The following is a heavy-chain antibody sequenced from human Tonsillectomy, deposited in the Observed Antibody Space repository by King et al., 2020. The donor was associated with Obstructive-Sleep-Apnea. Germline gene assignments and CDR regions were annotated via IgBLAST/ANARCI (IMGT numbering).Heavy chain of an antibody. J-gene: IGHJ4*02. V-gene: IGHV4-39*07. CDR3: ARDIVVVVAARNEMGFDY. D-gene: IGHD2-15*01. CDR1: GGSISSSSYY. CDR2: IYYSGST. Sequence: LQLQESGPGLVKPSETLSLTCTVSGGSISSSSYYWGWIRQPPGKGLEWIGSIYYSGSTYYNPSLKSRVTISVDTSKNQFSLKLSPVTAADTAVYYCARDIVVVVAARNEMGFDYWGQGTLVTVSS.